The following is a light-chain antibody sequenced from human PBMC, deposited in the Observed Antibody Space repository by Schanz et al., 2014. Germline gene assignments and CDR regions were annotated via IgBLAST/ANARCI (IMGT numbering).Light chain of an antibody. CDR1: SSDIGGRAY. CDR2: DVN. CDR3: SSYTSSSIPWV. V-gene: IGLV2-14*01. J-gene: IGLJ3*02. Sequence: QSALTQPASVSGSPGQSITISCTGTSSDIGGRAYVSWYQQRPGKAPQLILYDVNSRPSGVSNRFSGSKSGNTASLTISGLQAEDEADYYCSSYTSSSIPWVFGGGTKLTVL.